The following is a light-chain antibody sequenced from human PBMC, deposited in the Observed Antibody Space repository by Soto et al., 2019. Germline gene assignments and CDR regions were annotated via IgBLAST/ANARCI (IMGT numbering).Light chain of an antibody. CDR3: QQYLAYPYS. CDR2: DAS. Sequence: DIQMTQSPSTLSASVGDRVTITCRACQSLIRSLAWYQQKAGKSPSLLIYDASNLQSGVPARFSGSGSGTEFTLTISSLQPDDFATYYCQQYLAYPYSFGQGTKVEI. J-gene: IGKJ2*01. CDR1: QSLIRS. V-gene: IGKV1-5*01.